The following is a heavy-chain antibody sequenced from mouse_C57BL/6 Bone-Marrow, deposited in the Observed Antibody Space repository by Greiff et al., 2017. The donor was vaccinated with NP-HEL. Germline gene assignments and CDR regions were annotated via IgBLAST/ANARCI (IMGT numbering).Heavy chain of an antibody. CDR2: SRNKANDYTT. CDR1: GFTFSDFY. CDR3: ARDAGEDYYGSSPFAY. Sequence: DVKLVESGGGLVQSGRSLRLSCATSGFTFSDFYMEWVRQAPGKGLEWIAASRNKANDYTTEYSASVKGRFIVSRDTSQSILYLQMNALRAEDTAIYYCARDAGEDYYGSSPFAYWGQGTLVTVSA. V-gene: IGHV7-1*01. D-gene: IGHD1-1*01. J-gene: IGHJ3*01.